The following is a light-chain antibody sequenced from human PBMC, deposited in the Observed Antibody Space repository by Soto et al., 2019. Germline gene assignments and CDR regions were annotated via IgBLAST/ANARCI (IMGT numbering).Light chain of an antibody. Sequence: QSVLTQPHSVSAAPGPRVTISCSGSISNIENYYVSWYQQLPGTAPKLLIYDNNKRPSGIPDRFSGSKSGTSATLDITGLQTGDEADYYCGTYDSSLRDGVFGTGTKVTVL. CDR3: GTYDSSLRDGV. CDR2: DNN. J-gene: IGLJ1*01. V-gene: IGLV1-51*01. CDR1: ISNIENYY.